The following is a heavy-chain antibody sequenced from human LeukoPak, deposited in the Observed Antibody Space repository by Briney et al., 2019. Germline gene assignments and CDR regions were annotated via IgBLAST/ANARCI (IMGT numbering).Heavy chain of an antibody. D-gene: IGHD4-17*01. V-gene: IGHV3-74*01. CDR2: INAYGSST. J-gene: IGHJ3*02. CDR3: TFSSYGDHVGVDAFDM. CDR1: GFTFSSYG. Sequence: GGSLRLSCAASGFTFSSYGMHWIRQAPGKGLVWVSRINAYGSSTNYADSVKGRFTISRDNAKNTVYLQMNSLSAEDTAMYYCTFSSYGDHVGVDAFDMWGQGTMVTVSS.